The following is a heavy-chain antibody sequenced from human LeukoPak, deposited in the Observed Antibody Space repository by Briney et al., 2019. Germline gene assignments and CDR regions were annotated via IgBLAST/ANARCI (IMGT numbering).Heavy chain of an antibody. J-gene: IGHJ4*02. CDR2: IYYSGST. CDR1: GGSISSSSYY. CDR3: ARRLARGAYFDY. Sequence: SETLSLTCTVSGGSISSSSYYWGWIRQPPGKGLEWIGSIYYSGSTYYNPSLKSRVTISVDTSKNQFSLKLSSVTAADTAVYYCARRLARGAYFDYWGQGTLVTVSS. V-gene: IGHV4-39*07. D-gene: IGHD2-21*01.